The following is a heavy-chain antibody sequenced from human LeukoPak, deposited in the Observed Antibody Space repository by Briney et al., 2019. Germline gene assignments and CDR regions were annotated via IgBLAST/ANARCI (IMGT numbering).Heavy chain of an antibody. Sequence: SETLSLTCTVSGGPISSYFWNWIRQPAGRGLEWIGRIYTSGSTNYNPSLKSRVTMSVDTSKNQFSLKLSSVTAADTAVYYCARDFWSGYYAWFDPWGQGTLVTVSS. CDR3: ARDFWSGYYAWFDP. CDR2: IYTSGST. J-gene: IGHJ5*02. CDR1: GGPISSYF. V-gene: IGHV4-4*07. D-gene: IGHD3-3*01.